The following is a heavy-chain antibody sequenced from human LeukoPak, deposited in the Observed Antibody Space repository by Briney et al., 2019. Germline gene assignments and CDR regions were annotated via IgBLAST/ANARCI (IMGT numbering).Heavy chain of an antibody. V-gene: IGHV3-23*01. Sequence: GGSLRLSCAASGFTFSTYAMSWVRQAPRKGLEWVSSISASGGATYYVDSVKGRFTISRDNSKNTLYLQMNSLRAEDTAVYYCAKASIAEYYFDCWGQGTLVTVSS. J-gene: IGHJ4*02. CDR2: ISASGGAT. CDR3: AKASIAEYYFDC. CDR1: GFTFSTYA. D-gene: IGHD6-6*01.